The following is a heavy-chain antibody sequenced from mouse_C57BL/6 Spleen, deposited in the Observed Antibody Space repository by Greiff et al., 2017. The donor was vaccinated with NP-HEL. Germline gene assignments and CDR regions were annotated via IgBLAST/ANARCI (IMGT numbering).Heavy chain of an antibody. J-gene: IGHJ3*01. Sequence: QVQLQQPGAELVKPGASVKLSCKASGYTFTSYWMHWVKQRPGQGLEWIGMIHPNSGSTNYNEKFKSKATLTVDKSSSTAYMQLSSLTSEDSAVDYCARDSSGCWFAYWGQGTLVTVSA. CDR3: ARDSSGCWFAY. CDR2: IHPNSGST. CDR1: GYTFTSYW. V-gene: IGHV1-64*01. D-gene: IGHD3-2*02.